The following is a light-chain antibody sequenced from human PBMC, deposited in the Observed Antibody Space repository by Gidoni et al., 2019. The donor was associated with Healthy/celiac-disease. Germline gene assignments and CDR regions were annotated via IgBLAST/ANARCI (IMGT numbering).Light chain of an antibody. CDR2: GAS. Sequence: EIVLTQSTGTLSLSPGERATLSCRASQSVSSSYLAWYQQKPGQAPRLLIYGASSRATGIPDRFSGSGSGTDFTLTISRLEPEDFAVYYCQQYGSSPFYTFGQXTKLEIK. V-gene: IGKV3-20*01. J-gene: IGKJ2*01. CDR3: QQYGSSPFYT. CDR1: QSVSSSY.